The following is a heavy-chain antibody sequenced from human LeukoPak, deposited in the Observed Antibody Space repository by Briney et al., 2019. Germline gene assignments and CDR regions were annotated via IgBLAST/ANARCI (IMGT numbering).Heavy chain of an antibody. CDR2: IGTAGDT. J-gene: IGHJ4*02. CDR3: ARGGSWYVFDY. CDR1: GFTFSSYD. D-gene: IGHD6-13*01. V-gene: IGHV3-13*01. Sequence: GGSLRLSCAASGFTFSSYDMHWVRQATGKGLEWVSAIGTAGDTYYPGSVKGRFTISRENAKNTLYLQMNSLRAEDTAVYYCARGGSWYVFDYWGQGTLVTVSS.